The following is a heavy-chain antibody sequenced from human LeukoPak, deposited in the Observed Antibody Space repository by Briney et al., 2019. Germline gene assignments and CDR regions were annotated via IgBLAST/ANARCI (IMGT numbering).Heavy chain of an antibody. CDR3: ARAFEAEDDY. J-gene: IGHJ4*02. D-gene: IGHD2-15*01. Sequence: GGSLRLSCAASGFTVSSNYMTWVRQAPGKGLEWVSVIYRGGSTYYADSVKGRFTISRDNSKNTLYLQMNSLRAEDTAVYYCARAFEAEDDYWGQGTLVTVSS. V-gene: IGHV3-66*01. CDR2: IYRGGST. CDR1: GFTVSSNY.